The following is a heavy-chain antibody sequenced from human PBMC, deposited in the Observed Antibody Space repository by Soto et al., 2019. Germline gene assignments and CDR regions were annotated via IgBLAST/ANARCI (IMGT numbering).Heavy chain of an antibody. CDR1: GFTFSSYA. V-gene: IGHV3-23*01. D-gene: IGHD3-10*01. J-gene: IGHJ6*02. Sequence: EVQLLESGGGLVQPGGSLRLSCAASGFTFSSYAMSWVRQAPGKGLEWVSAISGSGGSIYYADSVKGRFTISRDNSKNTLYPQMNRLRAEDTAVYYCATSITMVRRYYGMDVWGQGTTVTVSS. CDR3: ATSITMVRRYYGMDV. CDR2: ISGSGGSI.